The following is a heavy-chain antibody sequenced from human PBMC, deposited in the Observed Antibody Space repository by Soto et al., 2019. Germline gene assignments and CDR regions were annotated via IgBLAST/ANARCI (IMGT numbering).Heavy chain of an antibody. V-gene: IGHV4-4*07. Sequence: QVQLQESGPGLVKPSETLSLTCAVSGASIRSYHWSWIRQPAGKGLEWIGRMQHTGNTNYNPSLQSRVTMSVDTSKNQISLKMTSVTAADTAVYFCAKAVSSRRWFDPWGQGILVIVSS. CDR2: MQHTGNT. CDR3: AKAVSSRRWFDP. D-gene: IGHD3-16*01. CDR1: GASIRSYH. J-gene: IGHJ5*02.